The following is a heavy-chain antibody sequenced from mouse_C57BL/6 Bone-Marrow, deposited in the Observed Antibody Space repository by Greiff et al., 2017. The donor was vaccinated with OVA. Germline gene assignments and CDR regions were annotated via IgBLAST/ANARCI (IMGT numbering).Heavy chain of an antibody. V-gene: IGHV1-69*01. CDR2: IDPSDSYT. J-gene: IGHJ4*01. CDR1: GYTFTSYW. CDR3: ARSGYYDYDDYYAMDY. Sequence: VQLQQPGAELVMPGASVKLSCKASGYTFTSYWMHWVKQRPGQGLEWIGEIDPSDSYTNYNQKFQGKSTLTVDKSSSTAYMQLSSLTSEDSAVYYCARSGYYDYDDYYAMDYWGQGTSVTVSS. D-gene: IGHD2-4*01.